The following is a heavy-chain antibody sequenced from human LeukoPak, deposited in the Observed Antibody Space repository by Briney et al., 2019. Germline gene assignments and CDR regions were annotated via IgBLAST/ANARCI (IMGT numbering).Heavy chain of an antibody. CDR1: GFTFSSYW. J-gene: IGHJ6*03. CDR3: ARKTRLRFLEWLPYYMDV. V-gene: IGHV3-7*01. D-gene: IGHD3-3*01. Sequence: PSGGSLRLSCAASGFTFSSYWMSWVRQAPGKGLEWAANIKQDGSEKYYVDSVKGRFTISRDNAKNSLYLQMNSLRAGDTAVYYCARKTRLRFLEWLPYYMDVWGKGTTVTVSS. CDR2: IKQDGSEK.